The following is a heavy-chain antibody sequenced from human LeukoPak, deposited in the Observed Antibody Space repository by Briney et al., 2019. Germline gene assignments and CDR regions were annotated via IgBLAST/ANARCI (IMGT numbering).Heavy chain of an antibody. J-gene: IGHJ5*02. V-gene: IGHV3-48*01. CDR1: GFTFSSYS. CDR2: ISSLSGTI. Sequence: PGGSLRLSCAASGFTFSSYSMNWVRQAPGEGLEWVSYISSLSGTIYYADSVKGRFTISRDNSKNTLYLQMGSLRAEDMAVYYCARDGRRGVLLPTNWFDPWGQGTLVTVSS. CDR3: ARDGRRGVLLPTNWFDP. D-gene: IGHD3-10*01.